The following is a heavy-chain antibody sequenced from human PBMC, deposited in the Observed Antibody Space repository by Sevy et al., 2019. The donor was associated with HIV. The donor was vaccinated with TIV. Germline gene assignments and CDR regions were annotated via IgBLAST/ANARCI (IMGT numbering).Heavy chain of an antibody. V-gene: IGHV3-15*01. Sequence: GGSLRLSCAASGFTFSNAWMSWVRQAPGKGLEWVGRIKSKTGGGTTDYAAPVKGRFTISRDDSKNTLYLQMNSLKTEDTAVYYCTTDFSACSGGSCYPNWFDPWGQGTLVTVSS. CDR2: IKSKTGGGTT. CDR3: TTDFSACSGGSCYPNWFDP. CDR1: GFTFSNAW. J-gene: IGHJ5*02. D-gene: IGHD2-15*01.